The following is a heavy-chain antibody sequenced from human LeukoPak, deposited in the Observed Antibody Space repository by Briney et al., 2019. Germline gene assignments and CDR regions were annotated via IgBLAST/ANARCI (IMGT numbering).Heavy chain of an antibody. Sequence: PSETLSLTCTVSGGSISSSSYYWGWIRQPPGKGLEWIGSIYYSGSNYYNPSLKSRVTISVDTSKNQFSLKLSSVTAADTAVYYCARQKGYSSGWYFDYWGQGTLVTVSS. CDR2: IYYSGSN. V-gene: IGHV4-39*01. D-gene: IGHD6-19*01. CDR1: GGSISSSSYY. CDR3: ARQKGYSSGWYFDY. J-gene: IGHJ4*02.